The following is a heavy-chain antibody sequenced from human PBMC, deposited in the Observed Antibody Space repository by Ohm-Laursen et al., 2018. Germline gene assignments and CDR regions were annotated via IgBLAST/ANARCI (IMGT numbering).Heavy chain of an antibody. D-gene: IGHD3-22*01. J-gene: IGHJ4*02. CDR3: ARGGYYYDSSGYYGVDY. Sequence: GSSVKVSCKASGYTFTSYDINWVRQATGQGLEWMGWMNPNSGNTGYAQKFQGRVTMTRNTSISTAHMELSSLRSEDTAVYYCARGGYYYDSSGYYGVDYWGQGTLVTVSS. V-gene: IGHV1-8*01. CDR2: MNPNSGNT. CDR1: GYTFTSYD.